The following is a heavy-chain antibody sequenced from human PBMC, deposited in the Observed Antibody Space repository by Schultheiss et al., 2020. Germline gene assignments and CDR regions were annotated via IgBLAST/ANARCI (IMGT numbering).Heavy chain of an antibody. CDR1: GFTFSSSA. J-gene: IGHJ6*02. CDR3: AREKGNIVVVPAANLYYGMDV. Sequence: GGSLRLSCAASGFTFSSSAMSWVRQAPGKGLEWVANIKQDGSEKYYVDSVKGRFTISRDNAKNSLYLQMNSLRAEDTAVYYCAREKGNIVVVPAANLYYGMDVWGQGTTVTVSS. V-gene: IGHV3-7*01. D-gene: IGHD2-2*01. CDR2: IKQDGSEK.